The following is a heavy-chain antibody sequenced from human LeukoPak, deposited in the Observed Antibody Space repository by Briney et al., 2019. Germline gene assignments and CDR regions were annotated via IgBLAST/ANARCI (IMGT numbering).Heavy chain of an antibody. J-gene: IGHJ4*02. Sequence: GGSLRLSCAASGFTFSSYSMNWVRQAPGKGLEWVSYISSSSSTIYYADSVKGRFTISRDNSKNTLYLQMNSLRAEDTAVYYCAKDLFQTRNGIFDYWGQGTLVTVSS. CDR2: ISSSSSTI. CDR3: AKDLFQTRNGIFDY. CDR1: GFTFSSYS. D-gene: IGHD2-21*01. V-gene: IGHV3-48*01.